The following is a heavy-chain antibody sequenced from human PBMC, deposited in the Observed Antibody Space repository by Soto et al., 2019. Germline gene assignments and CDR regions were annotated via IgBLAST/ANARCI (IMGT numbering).Heavy chain of an antibody. CDR1: GFTFSSYG. D-gene: IGHD5-18*01. CDR3: ANPLDTAMAT. Sequence: GGSPRLSCAASGFTFSSYGMHWVRQAPGKGLEWVAVISYDGSNKYYADSVKGRFTISRDNSKNTLYLQMNSLRAEDTAVYYCANPLDTAMATWGQGTLVTVSS. J-gene: IGHJ5*02. V-gene: IGHV3-30*18. CDR2: ISYDGSNK.